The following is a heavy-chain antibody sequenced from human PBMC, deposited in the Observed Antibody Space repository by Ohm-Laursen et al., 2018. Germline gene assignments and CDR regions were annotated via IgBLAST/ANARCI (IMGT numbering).Heavy chain of an antibody. D-gene: IGHD6-19*01. J-gene: IGHJ4*02. CDR1: GFTVSSNY. Sequence: SLRLSCAASGFTVSSNYMSWVRQAPGKGLEWVSVIYSGGSTYYADSVKGRFTISRDNSKNTLYLQMNSLRAEDTAVYYCARGRIAVAGISPNGYWGQGTLVTVSS. V-gene: IGHV3-66*01. CDR2: IYSGGST. CDR3: ARGRIAVAGISPNGY.